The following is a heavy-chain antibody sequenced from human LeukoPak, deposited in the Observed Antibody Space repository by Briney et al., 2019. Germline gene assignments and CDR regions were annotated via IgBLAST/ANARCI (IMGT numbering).Heavy chain of an antibody. CDR1: GFTFSSYS. Sequence: PGGSLRLSCAASGFTFSSYSMNWVRQAPGKGLEWVSSTSSSSYIYYADSVKGRFTISRGNAKNSLYLQMNSLRAEDTAVYYCARDRGSYGSEPLDFDYWGQGTLVTVSS. CDR2: TSSSSYI. D-gene: IGHD3-10*01. V-gene: IGHV3-21*01. CDR3: ARDRGSYGSEPLDFDY. J-gene: IGHJ4*02.